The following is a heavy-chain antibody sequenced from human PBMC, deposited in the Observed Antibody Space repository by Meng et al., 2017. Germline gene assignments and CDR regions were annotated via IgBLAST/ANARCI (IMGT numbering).Heavy chain of an antibody. CDR3: ARERRSSGWLDY. Sequence: ASVKVSCKASGYTFTACYMHWVRQAPGQGLEWMGRINPKSGETNYAQKFQGRVTMTRDMSTSTAYMELRSLRSDDTAVYYCARERRSSGWLDYWGQGTLVTVSS. CDR2: INPKSGET. J-gene: IGHJ4*02. D-gene: IGHD6-19*01. V-gene: IGHV1-2*06. CDR1: GYTFTACY.